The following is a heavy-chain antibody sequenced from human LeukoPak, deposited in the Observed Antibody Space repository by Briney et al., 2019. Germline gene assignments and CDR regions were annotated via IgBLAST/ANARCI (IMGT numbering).Heavy chain of an antibody. Sequence: ASVKVSCKASGYTFTSYAMNWVRQAPGQGLEWMGWINPNSGGTNYAQKFQGRVTMTRDTSISTAYMDLSRLRSDDTAVYYCARARPLWFGVNDYWGQGTLVTVSS. CDR2: INPNSGGT. CDR1: GYTFTSYA. J-gene: IGHJ4*02. V-gene: IGHV1-2*02. CDR3: ARARPLWFGVNDY. D-gene: IGHD3-10*01.